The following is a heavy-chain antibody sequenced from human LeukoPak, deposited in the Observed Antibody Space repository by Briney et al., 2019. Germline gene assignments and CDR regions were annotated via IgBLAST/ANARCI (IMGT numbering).Heavy chain of an antibody. V-gene: IGHV3-23*01. D-gene: IGHD3-16*01. CDR2: ISANGGTT. CDR1: GFIFTNYA. J-gene: IGHJ3*01. Sequence: GGSLRLSCAASGFIFTNYAMTWVRQAPGKELKWVSGISANGGTTYYADSVKGRFTISRDKSKNTLYLQMNSLRVADTAVYYCGKDPNGDYVGGSDFWGQGTMVTVSS. CDR3: GKDPNGDYVGGSDF.